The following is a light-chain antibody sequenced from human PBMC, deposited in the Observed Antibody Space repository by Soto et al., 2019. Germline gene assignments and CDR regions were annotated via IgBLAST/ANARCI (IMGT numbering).Light chain of an antibody. J-gene: IGLJ1*01. CDR1: TSDVGGYNY. CDR3: GSYTGSITYV. V-gene: IGLV2-14*01. CDR2: EVT. Sequence: ALTQPASVSGSLGQSITISCTGTTSDVGGYNYVSWYQQHPGKAPILMIYEVTNRPSGVSNRFSGSKSGNTASLSISGHQVEDEAEYFCGSYTGSITYVFGTGTKLTVL.